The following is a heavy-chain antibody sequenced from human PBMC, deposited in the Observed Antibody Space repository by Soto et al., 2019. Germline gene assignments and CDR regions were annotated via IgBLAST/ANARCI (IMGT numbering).Heavy chain of an antibody. CDR3: TKDEAGSPFRY. CDR1: GGSMKTTNW. CDR2: VFHSGIR. J-gene: IGHJ4*02. D-gene: IGHD3-10*01. V-gene: IGHV4-4*02. Sequence: VQLRESGPGQVKTSGTLSLTCAVSGGSMKTTNWWSWVRQPPAKGLEWIGEVFHSGIRRYNPSLNIPATVSVDTSKNQFFLNLASVTAADTAVYYCTKDEAGSPFRYWGQGALVTVSS.